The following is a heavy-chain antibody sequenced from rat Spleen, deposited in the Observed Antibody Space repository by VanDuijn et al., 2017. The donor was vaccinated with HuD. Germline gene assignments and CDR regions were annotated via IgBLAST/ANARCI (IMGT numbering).Heavy chain of an antibody. D-gene: IGHD1-9*01. J-gene: IGHJ2*01. CDR1: GFTFSDYY. V-gene: IGHV5-22*01. CDR3: ARHGNYGYNY. Sequence: EVQLVESGGGLVQPGRSLKLACAASGFTFSDYYMAWVRQAPKKGLEWVASISHEGSNTYYGDFVKGRFTFSRDNAKSTLYLQMNSLRSEDTATYYCARHGNYGYNYWGQGVMVTVSS. CDR2: ISHEGSNT.